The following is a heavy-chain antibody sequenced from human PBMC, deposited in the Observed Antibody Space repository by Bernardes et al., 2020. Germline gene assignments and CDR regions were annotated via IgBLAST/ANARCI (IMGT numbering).Heavy chain of an antibody. J-gene: IGHJ4*02. CDR3: ARVEGFCSGGTCFSLFYFDH. D-gene: IGHD2-15*01. Sequence: SVKVSCKSSGYTYTNYGIAWVRQAPGHGLEWLGWISGYNGNTNYARHLQDRISMTTDLSTNTAFMELRRLRSDDTAVYYCARVEGFCSGGTCFSLFYFDHWGQGTLVSVSS. CDR1: GYTYTNYG. CDR2: ISGYNGNT. V-gene: IGHV1-18*04.